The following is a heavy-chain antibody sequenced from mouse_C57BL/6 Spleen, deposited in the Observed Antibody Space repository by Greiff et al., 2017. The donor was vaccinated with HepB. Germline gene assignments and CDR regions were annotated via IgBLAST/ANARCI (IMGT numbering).Heavy chain of an antibody. D-gene: IGHD2-4*01. CDR2: INYDGSST. V-gene: IGHV5-16*01. J-gene: IGHJ1*03. Sequence: EVKLVESEGGLVQPGRSMKLSCTASGFTFSDYYMAWVRQVPEKGLEWVANINYDGSSTYYLDSLKSRFIISRDNAKNILYLQMSSLKSEDTATYYCATLIYYDYVGYFDVWGTGTTVTVSS. CDR3: ATLIYYDYVGYFDV. CDR1: GFTFSDYY.